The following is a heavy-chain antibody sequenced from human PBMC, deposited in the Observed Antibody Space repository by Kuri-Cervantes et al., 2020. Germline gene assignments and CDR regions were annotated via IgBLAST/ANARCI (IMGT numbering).Heavy chain of an antibody. J-gene: IGHJ5*02. CDR2: ISAYNGNT. D-gene: IGHD1-26*01. CDR3: ARSLVGATTGWFDP. CDR1: GYAFTSYG. Sequence: ASVKVSCKASGYAFTSYGISWVRQAPGQGFEWMGWISAYNGNTNYAQKFQGRVTMTRDTSTSTVYMELSSLRSEDTAVYYCARSLVGATTGWFDPWGQGTLVTVSS. V-gene: IGHV1-18*01.